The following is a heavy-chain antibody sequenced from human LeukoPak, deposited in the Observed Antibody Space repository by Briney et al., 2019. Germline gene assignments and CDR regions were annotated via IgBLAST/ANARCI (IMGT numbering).Heavy chain of an antibody. J-gene: IGHJ4*02. CDR1: GGSISSSSYY. D-gene: IGHD5-18*01. V-gene: IGHV4-39*01. CDR3: ARLSTTMVFY. CDR2: IYHSGST. Sequence: SETLSLTCTVSGGSISSSSYYWGWIRQPPGKGLEWIGSIYHSGSTYYNPSLKSRVTISVDTSKNQFSLNLSSVTAADTAVYYCARLSTTMVFYWGQGTLVTVSS.